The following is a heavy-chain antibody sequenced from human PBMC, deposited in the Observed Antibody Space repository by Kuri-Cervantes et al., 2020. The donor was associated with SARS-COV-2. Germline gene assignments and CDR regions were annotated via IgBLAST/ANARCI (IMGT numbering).Heavy chain of an antibody. CDR1: GFTFSSYS. V-gene: IGHV3-21*01. Sequence: GGSLRLSCAASGFTFSSYSMNWVRQAPGKGLEWVSSISSSSSYIYYADSVKGRFTISRDNAKNSLYLQMNSLRAEDTAVYYCARDPPRYCSSTSRYTARADPIYGMDVWGQGTTVTVSS. D-gene: IGHD2-2*02. CDR3: ARDPPRYCSSTSRYTARADPIYGMDV. CDR2: ISSSSSYI. J-gene: IGHJ6*02.